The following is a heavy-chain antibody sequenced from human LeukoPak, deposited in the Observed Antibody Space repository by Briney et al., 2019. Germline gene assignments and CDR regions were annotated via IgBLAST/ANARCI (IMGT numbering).Heavy chain of an antibody. D-gene: IGHD3-10*01. CDR1: GDSVSSNSAA. CDR2: TYYRSKWYN. V-gene: IGHV6-1*01. CDR3: ARELLWFGELLYGAFDI. J-gene: IGHJ3*02. Sequence: SQTLSLTCAISGDSVSSNSAAWNWIRQSPSRGLEWLGRTYYRSKWYNDYAVSVKSRMTINPDTSKNQFSLQLNSVTPEDTAVYYCARELLWFGELLYGAFDIWGQGTMVTVSS.